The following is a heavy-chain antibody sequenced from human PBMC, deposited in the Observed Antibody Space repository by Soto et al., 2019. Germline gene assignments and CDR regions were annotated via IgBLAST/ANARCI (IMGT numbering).Heavy chain of an antibody. D-gene: IGHD3-9*01. V-gene: IGHV1-2*02. CDR1: GYTFTGYY. J-gene: IGHJ4*02. CDR3: ARALYDYDILTGYSEFDY. Sequence: GASVKVSCKASGYTFTGYYMHCVRQAPGQVLEWMGWINPNSGGTNYAQKFQGRVTMTRDTSISTAYMELSRLRSDDTAVYYCARALYDYDILTGYSEFDYWGQGTLVTVSS. CDR2: INPNSGGT.